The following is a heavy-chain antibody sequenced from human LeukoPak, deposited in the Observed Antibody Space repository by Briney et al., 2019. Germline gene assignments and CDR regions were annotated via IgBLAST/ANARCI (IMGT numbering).Heavy chain of an antibody. Sequence: SQTLSRTCTVSGGSVSSGNYWWTWIRQPVGMGLEWIGRIYTSGGAHYNPSLKSRVTISLDTSQNHFSLKLSSVTAADTAVYYCVRVEYASSRFHPWGQGTLVTAS. V-gene: IGHV4-61*02. J-gene: IGHJ5*02. CDR2: IYTSGGA. D-gene: IGHD3-22*01. CDR1: GGSVSSGNYW. CDR3: VRVEYASSRFHP.